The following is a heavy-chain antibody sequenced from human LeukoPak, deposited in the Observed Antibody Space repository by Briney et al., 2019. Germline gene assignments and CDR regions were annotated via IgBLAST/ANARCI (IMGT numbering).Heavy chain of an antibody. J-gene: IGHJ5*02. V-gene: IGHV4-59*02. CDR2: IFYTGIT. Sequence: SETLSLTCSVSGGSVSSSYWSWIRQPPGKGLEWIGYIFYTGITNYNPSLKSRVTISLDTSKNQFSLKLNSVTAADMAEYYCARDGAHCTGNSCYGWFDPWGQGTLVTVSS. CDR3: ARDGAHCTGNSCYGWFDP. D-gene: IGHD2-2*01. CDR1: GGSVSSSY.